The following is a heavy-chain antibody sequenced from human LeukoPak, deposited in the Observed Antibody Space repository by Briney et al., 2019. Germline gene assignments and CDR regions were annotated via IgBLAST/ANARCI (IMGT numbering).Heavy chain of an antibody. J-gene: IGHJ4*02. CDR2: ISYDGSNK. CDR1: GFTFSSYG. V-gene: IGHV3-30*18. CDR3: AKDGDSSAGIDY. Sequence: PGGSLRLSCAASGFTFSSYGMHWVRQAPGKGLEWVAVISYDGSNKYYADSVKGRFTISRDNSKNTLYLQMNSLRAEDTAVYYCAKDGDSSAGIDYWGQGTPVTVSS. D-gene: IGHD6-19*01.